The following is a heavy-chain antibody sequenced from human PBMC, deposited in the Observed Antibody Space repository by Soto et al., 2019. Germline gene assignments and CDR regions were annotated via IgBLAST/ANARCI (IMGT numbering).Heavy chain of an antibody. CDR3: AKGGEGSWSYYYYYMDV. V-gene: IGHV3-9*01. Sequence: GGSLRLSCAASGFTFDDYAMHWVRQAPGKGLEWVSGISWNSGSIGYADSVKGRFTISRDNAKNSLYLQMNSLRAEDTALYYCAKGGEGSWSYYYYYMDVWGKGTTVTVSS. CDR2: ISWNSGSI. J-gene: IGHJ6*03. CDR1: GFTFDDYA. D-gene: IGHD6-13*01.